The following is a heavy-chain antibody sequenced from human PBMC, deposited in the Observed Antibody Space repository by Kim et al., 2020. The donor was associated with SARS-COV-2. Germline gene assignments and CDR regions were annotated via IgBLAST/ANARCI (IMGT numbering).Heavy chain of an antibody. CDR3: ASWCGGGGDYVDH. Sequence: ASVKVSCKASGYTFTSYCISWVRQAPGQGLEWMGWISAYNGNTNYAQKLQGRVTMTTDTSTSTAYMQLRSLRAEDTALYYCASWCGGGGDYVDHWGQGTL. D-gene: IGHD2-8*01. CDR1: GYTFTSYC. J-gene: IGHJ4*02. V-gene: IGHV1-18*01. CDR2: ISAYNGNT.